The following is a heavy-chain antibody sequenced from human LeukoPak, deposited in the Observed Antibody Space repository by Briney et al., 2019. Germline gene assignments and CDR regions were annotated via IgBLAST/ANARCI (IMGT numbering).Heavy chain of an antibody. Sequence: PGGSLRLSCAASGFTFSSYAMSWVRQAPGKGLEWVSTISRSGDFTYYADSMEGRFTISRDNSKNTLYLQTNSLRAEDTALYYCAKAVLVTGFCTSTSCPSDYWGQGTLVTVSS. CDR3: AKAVLVTGFCTSTSCPSDY. D-gene: IGHD2-2*01. J-gene: IGHJ4*02. CDR2: ISRSGDFT. CDR1: GFTFSSYA. V-gene: IGHV3-23*01.